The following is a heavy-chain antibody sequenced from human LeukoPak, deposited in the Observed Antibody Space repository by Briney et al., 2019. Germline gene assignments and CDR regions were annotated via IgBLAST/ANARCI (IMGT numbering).Heavy chain of an antibody. CDR2: ISSSSSYT. J-gene: IGHJ4*02. CDR3: ARDWAYVWGSYRPFFDY. Sequence: GGSLRLSCAASGFTFSDYYMSWIRQAPGKGLEWVSYISSSSSYTNYADSVKGRFTISRDNAKNSLYLQMSSLRAEDTAVYYCARDWAYVWGSYRPFFDYWGQGTLVTVSS. CDR1: GFTFSDYY. V-gene: IGHV3-11*05. D-gene: IGHD3-16*02.